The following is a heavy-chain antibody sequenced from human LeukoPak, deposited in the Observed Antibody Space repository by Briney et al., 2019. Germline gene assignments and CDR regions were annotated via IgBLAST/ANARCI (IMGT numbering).Heavy chain of an antibody. V-gene: IGHV4-39*01. CDR2: IYYSGRT. CDR1: GGSISSSSYY. D-gene: IGHD3-16*01. Sequence: PSETLSLTCTVSGGSISSSSYYWGWIRQPPGKGLEWIGSIYYSGRTYYNPSLKSRVTISVDTSKNQFSLKLSSVTAADTAVYYCARHSFSGGNWFDPWGQGTLVTVSS. J-gene: IGHJ5*02. CDR3: ARHSFSGGNWFDP.